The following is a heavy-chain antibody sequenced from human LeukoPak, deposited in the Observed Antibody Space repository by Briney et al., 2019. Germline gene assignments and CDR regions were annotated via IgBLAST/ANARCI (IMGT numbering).Heavy chain of an antibody. Sequence: SETLSHTCTVSGGSISSGSYYWSWIRQPAGKGREWIGRIYTSGSTNHNPSLKSRVTISVDTSKNQFSLKLSSVTAADTALYYCARDSLLPSAMGYYYMDVWGKGTTVTVSS. D-gene: IGHD2-2*01. CDR2: IYTSGST. CDR1: GGSISSGSYY. CDR3: ARDSLLPSAMGYYYMDV. V-gene: IGHV4-61*02. J-gene: IGHJ6*03.